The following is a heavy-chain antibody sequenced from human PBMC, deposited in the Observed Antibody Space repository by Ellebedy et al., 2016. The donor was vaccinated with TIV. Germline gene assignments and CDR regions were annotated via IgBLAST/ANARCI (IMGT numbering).Heavy chain of an antibody. V-gene: IGHV1-69*13. CDR2: IIPILGTA. CDR1: GATFTSYA. Sequence: AASVKVSCKASGATFTSYAISWVRQAPGQGLEWMGGIIPILGTANYPQKFQGRVTITADESTNTAYMDLSSLRPEDTAVYFCARDLDYDYYGLDVWGQGTTVTVSS. J-gene: IGHJ6*02. CDR3: ARDLDYDYYGLDV.